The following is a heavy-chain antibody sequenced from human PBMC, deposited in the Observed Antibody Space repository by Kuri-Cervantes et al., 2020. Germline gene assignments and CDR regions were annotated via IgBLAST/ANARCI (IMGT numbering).Heavy chain of an antibody. CDR2: ISFSGKTI. J-gene: IGHJ5*02. CDR1: GFTFTACG. Sequence: GGSLRLSCVASGFTFTACGMNWVRQAPGKGPEWISYISFSGKTIHYADSVRGRFTISRDNAKNSLYLQMNSLRAEDTAVYYCARETPEGCSSTSCYTAWFDPWGQGTLVTVSS. D-gene: IGHD2-2*01. CDR3: ARETPEGCSSTSCYTAWFDP. V-gene: IGHV3-48*04.